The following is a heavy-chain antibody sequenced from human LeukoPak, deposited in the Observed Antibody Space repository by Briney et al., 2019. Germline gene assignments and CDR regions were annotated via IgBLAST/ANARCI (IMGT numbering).Heavy chain of an antibody. CDR1: GFTFSSYS. D-gene: IGHD2-2*02. J-gene: IGHJ4*02. Sequence: GGSLRLSCAASGFTFSSYSMNWVRQAPGKGLEWVSSISSSSSYIYYADSVKGRFTISRDSAKNSLYLQMNSLRAEDTAVYYCVTDCSSTSCYTGDYWGQGTLVTVSS. CDR3: VTDCSSTSCYTGDY. V-gene: IGHV3-21*01. CDR2: ISSSSSYI.